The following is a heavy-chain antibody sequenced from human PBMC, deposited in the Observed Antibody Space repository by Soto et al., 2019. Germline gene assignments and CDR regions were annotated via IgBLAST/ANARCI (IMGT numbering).Heavy chain of an antibody. CDR1: GYNFTRNW. V-gene: IGHV5-10-1*01. J-gene: IGHJ5*02. Sequence: EVQLVPSGAEVKKPGESLKISCQVFGYNFTRNWISWVRQVPGKGLEWMGRIDPTDSYTNYSPSFRGHVTISVDKSINTAYLQWSSLKASDSAMYYCARLDLSNKYFDPWGQGTLVTVSS. D-gene: IGHD1-1*01. CDR2: IDPTDSYT. CDR3: ARLDLSNKYFDP.